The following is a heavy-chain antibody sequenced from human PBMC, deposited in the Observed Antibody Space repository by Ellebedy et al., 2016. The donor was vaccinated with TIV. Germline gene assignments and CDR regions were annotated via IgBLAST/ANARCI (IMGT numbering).Heavy chain of an antibody. CDR2: ISSRSTL. CDR3: ATEGIKAVIRLGAFER. Sequence: GESLKISCAASGFDFSTYTMNWVRQAPGKGPEWLSYISSRSTLYYADSVKGRFTISRDNAKKLLYLEMNSLRAEDTAVYYCATEGIKAVIRLGAFERWGQGTMVTVSS. D-gene: IGHD2/OR15-2a*01. J-gene: IGHJ3*02. CDR1: GFDFSTYT. V-gene: IGHV3-69-1*01.